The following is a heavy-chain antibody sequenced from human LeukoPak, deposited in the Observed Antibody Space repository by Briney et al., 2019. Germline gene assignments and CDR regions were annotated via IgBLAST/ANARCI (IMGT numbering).Heavy chain of an antibody. CDR2: ISGSGGSA. J-gene: IGHJ6*03. V-gene: IGHV3-23*01. D-gene: IGHD6-19*01. Sequence: PGGSLRLSCAASGFTFSSYAMSWVRQAPGKGLEWVSAISGSGGSAYYADSVKGRFTISRDNSKTTLYLQMYSLRAEDTAIYYCAKDAVADMYCYYMDVWGKGTTVTVSS. CDR3: AKDAVADMYCYYMDV. CDR1: GFTFSSYA.